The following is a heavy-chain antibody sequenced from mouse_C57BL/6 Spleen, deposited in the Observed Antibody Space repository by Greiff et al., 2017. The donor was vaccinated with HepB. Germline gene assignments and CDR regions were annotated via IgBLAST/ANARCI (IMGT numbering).Heavy chain of an antibody. V-gene: IGHV1-72*01. CDR1: GYPFPSHW. CDR3: ARCDYRYFDV. CDR2: IDPKSGGT. Sequence: VQLQTSGAVLVKPWASVNLSCKASGYPFPSHWMHWVKPRPGRGLEWIGRIDPKSGGTKYNEKFKSKATLTVDQPSSTAYLQLSRLTSEDSAVYYCARCDYRYFDVWGTGTTVTVSS. J-gene: IGHJ1*03.